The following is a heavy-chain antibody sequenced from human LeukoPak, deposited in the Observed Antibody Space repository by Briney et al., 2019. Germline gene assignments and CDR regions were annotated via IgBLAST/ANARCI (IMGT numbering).Heavy chain of an antibody. CDR1: GGSLSGHY. CDR2: VSSPGWT. V-gene: IGHV4-59*11. Sequence: WQTVSLTCTVSGGSLSGHYWSWIRQPPGKRLEWIGYVSSPGWTKYNPSLQSRVTISIDTPKSQFSLKLTSVTSADTAVYSCARLLDNDISGDPDTFDVWGQGTTVIASS. D-gene: IGHD3-22*01. CDR3: ARLLDNDISGDPDTFDV. J-gene: IGHJ3*01.